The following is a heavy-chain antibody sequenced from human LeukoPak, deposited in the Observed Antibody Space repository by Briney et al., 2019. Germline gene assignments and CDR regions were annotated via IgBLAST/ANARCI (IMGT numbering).Heavy chain of an antibody. CDR2: ILSETSGGTR. Sequence: PGGSLRLSCAPSGLTFGNAWMSWVRQAPGKGLEWVARILSETSGGTRDYAAPVRGRFTISRDDSRSTLYLQMNSLKTEDTAQYYCTTYRYSYGSTGYSYFDFWGQGTLVTVSS. D-gene: IGHD3-22*01. V-gene: IGHV3-15*01. CDR1: GLTFGNAW. J-gene: IGHJ4*02. CDR3: TTYRYSYGSTGYSYFDF.